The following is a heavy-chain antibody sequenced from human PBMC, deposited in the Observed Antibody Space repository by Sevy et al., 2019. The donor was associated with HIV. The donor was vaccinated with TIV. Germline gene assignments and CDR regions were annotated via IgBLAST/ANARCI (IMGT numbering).Heavy chain of an antibody. D-gene: IGHD3-3*01. CDR2: ISYDGSNK. J-gene: IGHJ4*02. CDR1: GFTFSSYG. CDR3: AKGRNNRVLRFKAWFLGYFAY. V-gene: IGHV3-30*18. Sequence: GGSLRLSCAASGFTFSSYGMHWVRQAPGKGLEWVAVISYDGSNKYYADSVKGRFTISRDNSKNTLYLQMNSLRAEDTTVYYCAKGRNNRVLRFKAWFLGYFAYWGQGTLVTVSS.